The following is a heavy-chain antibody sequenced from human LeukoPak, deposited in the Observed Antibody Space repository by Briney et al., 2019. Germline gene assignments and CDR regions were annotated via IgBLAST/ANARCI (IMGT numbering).Heavy chain of an antibody. CDR2: MNPNSGNT. V-gene: IGHV1-8*01. D-gene: IGHD3-10*01. CDR1: GYTFTSYD. Sequence: ASVKVSCKASGYTFTSYDINWVLQATGQGLEWMGWMNPNSGNTGYAQKFQGRVTMTRNTSISTAYMELSSLRSEDTAVYYCARRKVRRVMALDWFDPWGQGTLVTVSS. CDR3: ARRKVRRVMALDWFDP. J-gene: IGHJ5*02.